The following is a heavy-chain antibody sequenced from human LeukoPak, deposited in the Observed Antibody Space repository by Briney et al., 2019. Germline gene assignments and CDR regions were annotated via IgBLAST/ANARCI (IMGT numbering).Heavy chain of an antibody. CDR2: TYYRSKWYN. CDR1: GDSFSSNSAA. D-gene: IGHD2/OR15-2a*01. CDR3: ARSPSLLRTLGY. V-gene: IGHV6-1*01. J-gene: IGHJ4*02. Sequence: SQTLSLTCALSGDSFSSNSAAWNWIRQSPSRGLEWLGRTYYRSKWYNDSAVFVKSRITINPDTSKNQFSLQLNSVTPEDTAVYYCARSPSLLRTLGYWGQGTLVTVSS.